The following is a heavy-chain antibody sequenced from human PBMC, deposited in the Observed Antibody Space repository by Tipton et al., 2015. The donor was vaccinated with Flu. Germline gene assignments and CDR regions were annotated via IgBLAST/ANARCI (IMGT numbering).Heavy chain of an antibody. CDR2: ISSGSAYI. J-gene: IGHJ4*02. D-gene: IGHD6-25*01. V-gene: IGHV3-21*01. Sequence: SLRLSCAASGFDFNVFTMNWVRQAPGKGPEWVASISSGSAYIDYAESLEGRFTISRDNAKKSLFLQMDSLRLDDTAVYYCARADISAHHYFDSWGQGTLVAVSS. CDR1: GFDFNVFT. CDR3: ARADISAHHYFDS.